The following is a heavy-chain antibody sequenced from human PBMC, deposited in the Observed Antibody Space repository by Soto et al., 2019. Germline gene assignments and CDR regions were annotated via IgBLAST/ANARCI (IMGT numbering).Heavy chain of an antibody. CDR3: ARRDILTGYYNVGAFDI. V-gene: IGHV5-51*01. Sequence: GESLKISCKGSGYSFTSYWIGWVRQMPGKGLEWMGIIYPGDSDTRYSPSFQGQVTISADKSISTAYLQWSSLKASDTAMYYCARRDILTGYYNVGAFDIWGQGTMVTVSS. J-gene: IGHJ3*02. CDR2: IYPGDSDT. CDR1: GYSFTSYW. D-gene: IGHD3-9*01.